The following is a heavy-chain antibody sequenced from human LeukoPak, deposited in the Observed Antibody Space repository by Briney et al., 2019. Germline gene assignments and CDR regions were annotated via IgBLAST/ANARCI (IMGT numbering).Heavy chain of an antibody. D-gene: IGHD6-19*01. CDR1: GFTFSRYA. J-gene: IGHJ4*02. CDR3: AKKSFSAVVGMPDY. Sequence: GGSLRLSCAASGFTFSRYAMIWVRQAPGEGLEWVSAISGSGANTYYADSVKGRFTISRDNSKNTLYLKMNSLRAEDTAVYYCAKKSFSAVVGMPDYWGQGTLVTVSS. V-gene: IGHV3-23*01. CDR2: ISGSGANT.